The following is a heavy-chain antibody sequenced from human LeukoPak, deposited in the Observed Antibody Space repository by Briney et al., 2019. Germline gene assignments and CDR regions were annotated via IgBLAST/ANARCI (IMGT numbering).Heavy chain of an antibody. CDR2: ISGSGGSA. Sequence: PGGSLRLSCAASGFTFSSYAMSWVRQAPGKGLEWVSAISGSGGSAYYADSVKGRFTISRDNSKNTLYLQMNSLRAEDAAVYYCAKGVGSGWYPGFDPWGQGTLVTVSS. CDR1: GFTFSSYA. D-gene: IGHD6-19*01. CDR3: AKGVGSGWYPGFDP. J-gene: IGHJ5*02. V-gene: IGHV3-23*01.